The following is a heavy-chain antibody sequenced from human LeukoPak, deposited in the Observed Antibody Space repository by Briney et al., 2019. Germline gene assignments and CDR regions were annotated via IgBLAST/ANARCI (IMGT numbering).Heavy chain of an antibody. CDR3: ARGHLPTYYYDSSGYSY. J-gene: IGHJ4*02. Sequence: SETLSLTCAVYGGSFSGYYWSWIRQPPGKGLEWIGEINHSGSTNYNPSLKSRVTISVDTSKNQFSLKLSSVTAVDTAVYYCARGHLPTYYYDSSGYSYWGQGTLVTVSS. CDR1: GGSFSGYY. D-gene: IGHD3-22*01. CDR2: INHSGST. V-gene: IGHV4-34*01.